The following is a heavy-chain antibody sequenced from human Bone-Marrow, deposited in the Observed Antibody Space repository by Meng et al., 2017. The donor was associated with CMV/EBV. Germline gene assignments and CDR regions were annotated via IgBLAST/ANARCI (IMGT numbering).Heavy chain of an antibody. Sequence: GESLQISCVGSGFTFTNAWMSWVRQAPGKGLEWVASRKHDGSEKYYVDSVKGRFSISRDYAKNSQYLQMDSLRDEDTAVYHCARGFDFWSGSYAAANWFDAWGQGTLVTVSS. V-gene: IGHV3-7*01. CDR3: ARGFDFWSGSYAAANWFDA. CDR2: RKHDGSEK. D-gene: IGHD3-3*01. CDR1: GFTFTNAW. J-gene: IGHJ5*02.